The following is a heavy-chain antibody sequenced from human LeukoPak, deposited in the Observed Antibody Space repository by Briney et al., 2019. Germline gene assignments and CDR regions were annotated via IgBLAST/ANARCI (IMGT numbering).Heavy chain of an antibody. Sequence: HGASVKVSCKASGGTFSSYAISWVRQAPGQGLEWMGGIIPIFGTANYAQKFQGRVTITTDGSTGTAYMKLSSLRSGDTAVYYCARDDWFDPWGQGTLVTVSS. CDR3: ARDDWFDP. V-gene: IGHV1-69*05. CDR2: IIPIFGTA. J-gene: IGHJ5*02. CDR1: GGTFSSYA.